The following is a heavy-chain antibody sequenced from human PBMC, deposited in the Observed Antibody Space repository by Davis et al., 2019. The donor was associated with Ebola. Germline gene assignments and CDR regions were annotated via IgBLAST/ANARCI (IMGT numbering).Heavy chain of an antibody. V-gene: IGHV3-21*01. CDR1: GFTFSSYG. CDR2: ISSSSSYI. J-gene: IGHJ4*02. CDR3: ARAYDFWSGYLYGY. Sequence: GESLKISCAASGFTFSSYGMNWVRQAPGKGLEWVSSISSSSSYIYYADSVKGRFTISRDNAKNSLYLQMNSRRDEDTAVYYCARAYDFWSGYLYGYWGQGTLVTVSS. D-gene: IGHD3-3*01.